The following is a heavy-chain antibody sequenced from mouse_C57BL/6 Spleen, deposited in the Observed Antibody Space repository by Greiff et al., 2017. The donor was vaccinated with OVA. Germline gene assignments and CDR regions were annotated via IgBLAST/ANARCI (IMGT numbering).Heavy chain of an antibody. CDR1: GFNFKNTY. J-gene: IGHJ4*01. Sequence: EVQLVESVAELVRPGASVKLSCTASGFNFKNTYMHWVKQRPEQGLEWIGRIDPENGNTKSAPKFQGKATITADTSSNTDYLQLISLTSEDTAIYYCARWEDYWGQGTSVTVSS. CDR3: ARWEDY. CDR2: IDPENGNT. D-gene: IGHD4-1*01. V-gene: IGHV14-3*01.